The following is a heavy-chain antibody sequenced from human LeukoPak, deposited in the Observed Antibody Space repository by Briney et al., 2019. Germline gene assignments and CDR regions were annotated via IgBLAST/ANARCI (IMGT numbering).Heavy chain of an antibody. CDR2: ISGSGGST. J-gene: IGHJ5*02. CDR1: GFTFSSNW. Sequence: GGSLRLSCAASGFTFSSNWMTWVRQAPGKGLEWVSAISGSGGSTYYADSVKGRFTISRDNSKNTLYLQMNSLRAEDTAIYYCAKDGLAAAGTWGQGTLVTVSS. CDR3: AKDGLAAAGT. V-gene: IGHV3-23*01. D-gene: IGHD6-13*01.